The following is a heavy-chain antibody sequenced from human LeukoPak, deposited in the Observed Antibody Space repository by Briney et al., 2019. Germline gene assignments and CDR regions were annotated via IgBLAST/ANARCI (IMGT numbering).Heavy chain of an antibody. V-gene: IGHV1-69*04. Sequence: SVKVSCKASGGTFSSYAISWVRQAPGQGLEWMGRIIPILGIANYAQKFQGRVTITADKSTCTAYVELSSLRSGDKAVYYCAGDGFRGAAAEPVWFDPWGQGTLVTVSS. CDR2: IIPILGIA. J-gene: IGHJ5*02. CDR3: AGDGFRGAAAEPVWFDP. D-gene: IGHD6-13*01. CDR1: GGTFSSYA.